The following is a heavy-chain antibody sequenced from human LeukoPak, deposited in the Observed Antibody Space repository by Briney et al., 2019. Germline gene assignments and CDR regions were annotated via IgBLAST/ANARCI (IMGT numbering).Heavy chain of an antibody. CDR3: ARERRSGYNWFDP. D-gene: IGHD3-22*01. CDR2: IYSGGST. J-gene: IGHJ5*02. V-gene: IGHV3-53*01. Sequence: GGSLRLSCAASGFIVSSNYVSWVRQAPGKGLEWVSVIYSGGSTYYTDSVKGRFTVSRDNSKNTMYLQMNSLRAEDTAVYYCARERRSGYNWFDPWGQGTLVTVSS. CDR1: GFIVSSNY.